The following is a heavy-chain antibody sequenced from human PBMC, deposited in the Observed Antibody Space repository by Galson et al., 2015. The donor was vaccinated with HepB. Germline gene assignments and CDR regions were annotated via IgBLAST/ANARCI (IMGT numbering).Heavy chain of an antibody. CDR3: AKNKGAGPHYNYCMDV. V-gene: IGHV3-23*01. CDR2: IGGGGTGT. Sequence: SLRLSCAASGLTFSSFAMRWVRQAPGKGLEWVSMIGGGGTGTQYAESVKGRFTITRDNSKNTLYLQMDSLRGEDTAVHYCAKNKGAGPHYNYCMDVWGKGTTVTVSS. D-gene: IGHD1-26*01. J-gene: IGHJ6*03. CDR1: GLTFSSFA.